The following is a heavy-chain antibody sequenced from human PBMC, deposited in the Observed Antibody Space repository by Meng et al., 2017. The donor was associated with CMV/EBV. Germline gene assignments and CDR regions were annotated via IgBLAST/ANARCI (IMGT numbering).Heavy chain of an antibody. D-gene: IGHD5-18*01. CDR1: GFTFSSYG. V-gene: IGHV3-30*02. CDR3: AKGGAMVMSNWFDP. J-gene: IGHJ5*02. CDR2: IRYDGSNK. Sequence: GGSLGLSCAAPGFTFSSYGMHWVRQAPGKGLEWVAFIRYDGSNKYYADSVKGRFTISRDNSKNTLYLQMNSLRAEDTAVYYCAKGGAMVMSNWFDPWGQGTLVTVSS.